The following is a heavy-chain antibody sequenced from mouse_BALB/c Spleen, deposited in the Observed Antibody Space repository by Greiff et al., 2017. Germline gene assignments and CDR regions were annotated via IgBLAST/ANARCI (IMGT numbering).Heavy chain of an antibody. D-gene: IGHD1-1*01. CDR1: GFAFSSYD. CDR2: ISSGGGST. CDR3: ARRGSYAMDY. V-gene: IGHV5-12-1*01. Sequence: EVQLQESGGGLVKPGGSLKLSCAASGFAFSSYDMSWVRQTPEKRLEWVAYISSGGGSTYYPDTVKGRFTISRDNAKNTLYLQMSSLKSEDTAMYYCARRGSYAMDYWGQGTSVTVSS. J-gene: IGHJ4*01.